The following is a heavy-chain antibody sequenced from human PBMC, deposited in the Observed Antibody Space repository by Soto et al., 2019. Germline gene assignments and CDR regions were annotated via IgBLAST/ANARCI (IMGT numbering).Heavy chain of an antibody. J-gene: IGHJ4*02. CDR2: ISAYNGNT. D-gene: IGHD3-10*01. Sequence: ASVKVSCKXSGYTFTSYGISGVRQAPGQGLEWMGRISAYNGNTNYAQKLQGRVTMTTDTSTSTAYMELRSLRSDDTAVYYCARESGGGRGFDYWGQGTLVTVSS. V-gene: IGHV1-18*04. CDR3: ARESGGGRGFDY. CDR1: GYTFTSYG.